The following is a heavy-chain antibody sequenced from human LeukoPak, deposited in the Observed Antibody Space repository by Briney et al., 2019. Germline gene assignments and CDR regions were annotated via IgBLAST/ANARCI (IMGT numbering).Heavy chain of an antibody. CDR2: ISDSGRST. J-gene: IGHJ4*02. V-gene: IGHV3-23*01. CDR3: AKRGVVIRVILVGFHKEAYYFDS. CDR1: GITLSNYG. Sequence: GGSLRLSCAVSGITLSNYGMSWVRQAPGKGLEWVAGISDSGRSTNYADSVKGWFTISRDNPKNTLYLQMNSLRAEDTAVYFCAKRGVVIRVILVGFHKEAYYFDSWGQGALVTVSS. D-gene: IGHD2-15*01.